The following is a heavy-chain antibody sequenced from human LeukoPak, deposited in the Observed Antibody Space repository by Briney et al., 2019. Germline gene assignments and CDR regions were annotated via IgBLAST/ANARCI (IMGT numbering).Heavy chain of an antibody. V-gene: IGHV1-2*02. J-gene: IGHJ4*02. CDR1: GYTFTSYY. CDR3: ARARDVEMATSD. CDR2: INPNSGGT. D-gene: IGHD5-24*01. Sequence: ASVKVSCKASGYTFTSYYMHWVRQAPGQGLEWMGWINPNSGGTNYAQKFQGRVTMTRDTSISTAYMELSRLRSDDTAVYYCARARDVEMATSDWGQGTLVTVSS.